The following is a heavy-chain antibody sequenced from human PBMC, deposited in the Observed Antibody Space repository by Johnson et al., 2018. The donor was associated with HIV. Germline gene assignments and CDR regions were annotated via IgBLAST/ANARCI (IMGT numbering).Heavy chain of an antibody. D-gene: IGHD6-19*01. J-gene: IGHJ3*02. Sequence: EVQLVESGGGLIQPGGSLRLSCAASGFTFSSYAMSWVRQAPGKGLEWVSAISGSGGSTYYADSVKGRFTISRDNSKNTLYLQMNRLGAEDTAVYYVVSVAGLFARFDIWGQGTMVTVSS. CDR2: ISGSGGST. CDR1: GFTFSSYA. V-gene: IGHV3-23*04. CDR3: VSVAGLFARFDI.